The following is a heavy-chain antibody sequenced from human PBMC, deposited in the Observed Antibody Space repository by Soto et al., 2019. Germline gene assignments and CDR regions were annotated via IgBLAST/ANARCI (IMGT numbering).Heavy chain of an antibody. CDR3: ARDIQDSSGYYRTGAFDI. Sequence: SETLSLTCAVYGGSFSGYYWSWIRQPPGKGLEWIGEINHSGSTNYNPSLKSRVTISVDTSKNQFSLKLSSVTAADTAVYYCARDIQDSSGYYRTGAFDIWGQGTMVTVSS. D-gene: IGHD3-22*01. V-gene: IGHV4-34*01. CDR2: INHSGST. J-gene: IGHJ3*02. CDR1: GGSFSGYY.